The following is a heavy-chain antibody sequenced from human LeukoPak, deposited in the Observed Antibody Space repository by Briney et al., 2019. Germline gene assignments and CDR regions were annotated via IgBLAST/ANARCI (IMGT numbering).Heavy chain of an antibody. CDR2: MYHSGST. D-gene: IGHD1-14*01. V-gene: IGHV4-38-2*02. CDR3: AKEGVGEPSYWYLDL. CDR1: GYSISSGYY. Sequence: SETLSLTCTVSGYSISSGYYWGWIRQPPGKGLEWIGSMYHSGSTYSNPSLKSRVTISVDTSKNQFSLKLSSVTAADTAVYYCAKEGVGEPSYWYLDLWGRGTLVTVSS. J-gene: IGHJ2*01.